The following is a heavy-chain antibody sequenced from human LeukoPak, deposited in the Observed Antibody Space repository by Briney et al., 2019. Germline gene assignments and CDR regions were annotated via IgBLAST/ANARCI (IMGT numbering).Heavy chain of an antibody. Sequence: SQTLSLTCAISGDSVSSNSVTWNWIRQSPSRGLEWLGRTYYRSTWYNDYAVSVRGRITVNPDTSKNKFSLHLNSVTPEDTAVYYCARRLTQYDCFDPWGQGILVTVSS. V-gene: IGHV6-1*01. CDR1: GDSVSSNSVT. J-gene: IGHJ5*02. D-gene: IGHD2-2*01. CDR3: ARRLTQYDCFDP. CDR2: TYYRSTWYN.